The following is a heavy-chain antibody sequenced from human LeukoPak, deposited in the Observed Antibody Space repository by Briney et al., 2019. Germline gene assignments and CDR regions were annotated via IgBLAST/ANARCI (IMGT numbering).Heavy chain of an antibody. CDR3: ARGGLVYDSSGYYQQYFDY. Sequence: ASVKVSCKASGYTFTSYGISWVRQAPGQGLEWMGWISAYNGNTNYAQKLQGRVTMTTDTSTSTAYMELRSLRSDDTAVYYCARGGLVYDSSGYYQQYFDYWGQGTLVTVSS. CDR1: GYTFTSYG. D-gene: IGHD3-22*01. V-gene: IGHV1-18*01. J-gene: IGHJ4*02. CDR2: ISAYNGNT.